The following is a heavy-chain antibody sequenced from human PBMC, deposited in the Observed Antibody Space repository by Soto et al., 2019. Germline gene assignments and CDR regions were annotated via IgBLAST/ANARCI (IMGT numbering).Heavy chain of an antibody. V-gene: IGHV3-30*01. CDR3: ARGDSNSWSDY. Sequence: GGSLRLSCASSGFTFRTYAMDLVRQAPGKGLEWVAVISYDGTNKYYADSVKGRFTISRDNSKNTLSLQMNSLRAEDTAVYYCARGDSNSWSDYWGQGTLVTVSS. J-gene: IGHJ4*02. D-gene: IGHD6-13*01. CDR1: GFTFRTYA. CDR2: ISYDGTNK.